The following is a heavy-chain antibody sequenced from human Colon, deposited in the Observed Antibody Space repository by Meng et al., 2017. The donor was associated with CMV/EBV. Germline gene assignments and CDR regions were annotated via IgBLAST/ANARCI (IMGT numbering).Heavy chain of an antibody. CDR3: TTSYGDLYYYYGMDV. J-gene: IGHJ6*02. CDR1: GFTFSDAW. D-gene: IGHD4-17*01. CDR2: IKSKTDGGTT. V-gene: IGHV3-15*01. Sequence: GGSLRLSCAASGFTFSDAWMSWVRQAPGKGLEWLGRIKSKTDGGTTDYAAPVKGRFTISRDDSKNTLYLQMNSLKTEDIAVYYCTTSYGDLYYYYGMDVWGQGTTVTVSS.